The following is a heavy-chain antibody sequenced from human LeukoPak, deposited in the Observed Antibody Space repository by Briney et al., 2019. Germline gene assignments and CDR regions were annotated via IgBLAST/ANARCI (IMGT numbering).Heavy chain of an antibody. CDR1: GGTFTGYY. D-gene: IGHD5-12*01. CDR2: INPNSGGT. J-gene: IGHJ4*02. V-gene: IGHV1-2*02. Sequence: ASVKVSCKASGGTFTGYYMHWVRQAPGQGLEWMGWINPNSGGTNYAQKFQGRVTMTRDTSISTAYMELSRLRSDDTAVYYCARSRLSGYDSYFDYWGQGTLVTVSS. CDR3: ARSRLSGYDSYFDY.